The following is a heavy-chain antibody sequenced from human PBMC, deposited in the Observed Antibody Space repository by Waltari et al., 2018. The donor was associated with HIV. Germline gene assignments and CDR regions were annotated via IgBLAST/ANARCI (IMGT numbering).Heavy chain of an antibody. D-gene: IGHD6-19*01. Sequence: EVQLVETGGGLIQPGGSLKLSCVASGFTVSTNYMSWVRQAPGKGLAWVVSMYSGDSRYYADSVKGRCTIDRDNTKNTLYLQMNSLRAEDTAVYYCARGASGWLDYWGHGTLVTVSS. CDR1: GFTVSTNY. CDR3: ARGASGWLDY. CDR2: MYSGDSR. J-gene: IGHJ4*01. V-gene: IGHV3-53*02.